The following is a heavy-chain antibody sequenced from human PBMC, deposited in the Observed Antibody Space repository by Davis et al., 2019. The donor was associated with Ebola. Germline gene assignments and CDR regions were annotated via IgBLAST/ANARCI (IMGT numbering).Heavy chain of an antibody. CDR1: GFTFSGYA. CDR3: AKGRLRFLEWSMFDY. V-gene: IGHV3-23*01. CDR2: ISGGGSGT. J-gene: IGHJ4*02. Sequence: GESLKISCAASGFTFSGYAMNWARQAPGKGLEWVSAISGGGSGTDYTDSVKGRFTISRDNSKNTLYLQMSSLRAEDTAVYFCAKGRLRFLEWSMFDYWGQGALVTVSS. D-gene: IGHD3-3*01.